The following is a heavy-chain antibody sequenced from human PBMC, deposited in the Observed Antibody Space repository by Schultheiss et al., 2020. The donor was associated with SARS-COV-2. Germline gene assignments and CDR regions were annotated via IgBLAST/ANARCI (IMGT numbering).Heavy chain of an antibody. CDR2: IYYSVST. CDR1: GGSISSGGYY. J-gene: IGHJ5*02. CDR3: ARGSYGYGGWFDP. V-gene: IGHV4-31*03. D-gene: IGHD5-18*01. Sequence: SETLSLTCTVSGGSISSGGYYWSWIRQHPGKGLEWIGYIYYSVSTYYNPSLKSRVTISVDTSKNQFSLKLSSVTAADTAVYYCARGSYGYGGWFDPWGQGTLVTVSS.